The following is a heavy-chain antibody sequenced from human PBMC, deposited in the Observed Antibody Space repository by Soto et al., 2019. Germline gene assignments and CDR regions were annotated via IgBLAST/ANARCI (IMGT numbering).Heavy chain of an antibody. V-gene: IGHV3-9*01. Sequence: PVGSLRLSCAASGFTFDDYAMHWVRQAPGKGLEWVSGISWNSGSIGYADSVKGRFTISRDNAKRSLYLQMNSLRAEDTALYYCAKDISDYYDSSGYYGFFDYWGQGTLVTVSS. D-gene: IGHD3-22*01. CDR1: GFTFDDYA. J-gene: IGHJ4*02. CDR3: AKDISDYYDSSGYYGFFDY. CDR2: ISWNSGSI.